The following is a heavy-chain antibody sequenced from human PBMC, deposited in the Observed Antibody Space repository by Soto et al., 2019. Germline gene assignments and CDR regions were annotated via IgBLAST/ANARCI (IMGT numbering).Heavy chain of an antibody. CDR1: GFTFSSYT. D-gene: IGHD7-27*01. V-gene: IGHV3-23*01. CDR2: ISGSGSST. CDR3: AKAWGIDY. J-gene: IGHJ4*02. Sequence: EVQLLESGGGLVGPGGSRRLSCAASGFTFSSYTMSWVRQAPGKGLEWVSTISGSGSSTYSADSVKGRFTISRDNSKNPLYLQMNSLRVEDTAIYYCAKAWGIDYWGQGTLVTVSS.